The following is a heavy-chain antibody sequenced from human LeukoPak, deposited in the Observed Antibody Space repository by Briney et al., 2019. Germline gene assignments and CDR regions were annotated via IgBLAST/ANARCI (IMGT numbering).Heavy chain of an antibody. V-gene: IGHV3-33*01. CDR1: GFTFSSYG. CDR2: IWYDGSNK. CDR3: ARYGSGSTIDY. Sequence: QPGRSLRLSCAASGFTFSSYGMHWIRQAPGKGLEWVAVIWYDGSNKYYADSVKGRFTISRDNSKNTLYLQMNSLRAEDTAVYYCARYGSGSTIDYWGQGTLVTVSS. J-gene: IGHJ4*02. D-gene: IGHD3-10*01.